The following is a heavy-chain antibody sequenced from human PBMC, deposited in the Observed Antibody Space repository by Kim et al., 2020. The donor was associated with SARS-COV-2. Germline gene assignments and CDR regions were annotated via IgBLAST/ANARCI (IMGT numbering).Heavy chain of an antibody. CDR3: ATTGIAAAKRHFQH. J-gene: IGHJ1*01. V-gene: IGHV1-69*02. Sequence: QKFQGRVTITADKSTSTAYMELSSLRSEDTAVYYCATTGIAAAKRHFQHWGQGTLVTVSS. D-gene: IGHD6-13*01.